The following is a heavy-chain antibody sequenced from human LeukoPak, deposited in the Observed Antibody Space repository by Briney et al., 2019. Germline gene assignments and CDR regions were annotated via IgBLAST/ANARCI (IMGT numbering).Heavy chain of an antibody. CDR3: AKESRTNLPGGWYGVRFDP. Sequence: SETLSLTCTVSGGSIRGVFWSWIRQPPGKGLEWIGYIYYGGSANYNPSLKSRVTISADMSKSQFSLKVKSVSTTDTAVYYCAKESRTNLPGGWYGVRFDPWGQGTLVIVSS. CDR2: IYYGGSA. CDR1: GGSIRGVF. J-gene: IGHJ5*02. V-gene: IGHV4-59*01. D-gene: IGHD6-19*01.